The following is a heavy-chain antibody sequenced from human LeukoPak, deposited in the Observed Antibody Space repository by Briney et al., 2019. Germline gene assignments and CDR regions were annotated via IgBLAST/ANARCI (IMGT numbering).Heavy chain of an antibody. D-gene: IGHD2-2*01. J-gene: IGHJ4*02. CDR1: GFTFSNAW. V-gene: IGHV3-15*01. Sequence: KSGGSLRLSCAASGFTFSNAWMSWVRQAPGKGLEWVGRIKSKTDGGTTDYAAPVKGRFTISRDDSKNTLYLQMNSLKTEDTAVYYCTTEYCSSTSCYDGWGQGTLVTVSS. CDR2: IKSKTDGGTT. CDR3: TTEYCSSTSCYDG.